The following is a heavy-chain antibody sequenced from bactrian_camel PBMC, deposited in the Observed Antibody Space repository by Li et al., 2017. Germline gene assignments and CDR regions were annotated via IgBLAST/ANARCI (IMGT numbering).Heavy chain of an antibody. Sequence: HVQLVESGGGPVQAGGSLALSCVVSGFGVSSRCMAWFRQAAGKEREGVATIDGDGITRYADSMKGRFTISEDNVKNILSLEMNSLGPEDTAIYYCAAGYNADFCSLRRPFNTFKGRGQGTQVTVS. D-gene: IGHD1*01. V-gene: IGHV3S1*01. CDR1: GFGVSSRC. CDR3: AAGYNADFCSLRRPFNTFKG. CDR2: IDGDGIT. J-gene: IGHJ4*01.